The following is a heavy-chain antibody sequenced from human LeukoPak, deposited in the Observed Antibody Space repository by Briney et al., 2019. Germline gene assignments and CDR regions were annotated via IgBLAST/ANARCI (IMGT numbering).Heavy chain of an antibody. CDR3: AREYSYANDY. V-gene: IGHV4-59*01. CDR2: IYYSGST. J-gene: IGHJ4*02. D-gene: IGHD5-18*01. CDR1: GGSISSYY. Sequence: SETLSLTCTVSGGSISSYYWSWIRQPPGKGLEWIGYIYYSGSTNYNPSLKSRATISVDTSKNQFSLKLSSVTAADTAVYYCAREYSYANDYWGQGTLVTVSS.